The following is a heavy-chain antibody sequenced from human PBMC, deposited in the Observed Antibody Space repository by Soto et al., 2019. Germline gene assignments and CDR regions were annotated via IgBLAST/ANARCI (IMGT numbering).Heavy chain of an antibody. V-gene: IGHV3-21*01. CDR1: GFYFNNYG. CDR3: AREDSIIIPAVSDF. Sequence: SLRLSCAVSGFYFNNYGINWVRQAPGKGLEWVSSVSKSDYTYYSDSVKGRFTISRGNAKNSVSLQMNSLRPEDTAVYYCAREDSIIIPAVSDFWGQGTLVTVSS. D-gene: IGHD2-2*01. J-gene: IGHJ4*02. CDR2: VSKSDYT.